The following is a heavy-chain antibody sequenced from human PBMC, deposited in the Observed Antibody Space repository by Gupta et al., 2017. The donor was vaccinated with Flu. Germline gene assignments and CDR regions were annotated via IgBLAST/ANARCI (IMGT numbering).Heavy chain of an antibody. CDR3: AREKHCSTSSCYRWFDP. Sequence: QVQLVQSGAEVKKPGASVTVSCKASEYTFTAYYIHRVRQAPGQGLEWRGRINPHSGTTNYEQKFQGRVTVTMDTSISTAYMDLSRLRSDDTAVYYCAREKHCSTSSCYRWFDPWGQGTLVTVSS. J-gene: IGHJ5*02. CDR1: EYTFTAYY. D-gene: IGHD2-2*02. V-gene: IGHV1-2*06. CDR2: INPHSGTT.